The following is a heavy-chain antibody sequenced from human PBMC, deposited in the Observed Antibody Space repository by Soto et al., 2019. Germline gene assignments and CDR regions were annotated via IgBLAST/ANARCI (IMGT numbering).Heavy chain of an antibody. V-gene: IGHV1-2*02. CDR1: GYTFTGYY. J-gene: IGHJ2*01. CDR2: INPNSGGT. Sequence: VTVSCKASGYTFTGYYMHWVRQAPGQGLEWMGWINPNSGGTNYAQKFQGRVTMTRDTSISTAYMELSRLRSDDTAVYYCARGVRGIVAPLGPNWYFDLWGRGTLVTVSS. CDR3: ARGVRGIVAPLGPNWYFDL. D-gene: IGHD2-15*01.